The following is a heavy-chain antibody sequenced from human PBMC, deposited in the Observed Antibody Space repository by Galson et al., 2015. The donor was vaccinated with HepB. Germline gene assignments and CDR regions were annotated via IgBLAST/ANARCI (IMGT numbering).Heavy chain of an antibody. D-gene: IGHD4-17*01. J-gene: IGHJ4*02. CDR1: GFTFSSDA. Sequence: SLRLSCAASGFTFSSDAMTWVRQAPGKGLEWVSAISGSGGSTYYADSVKGRFTISRDNSKNTLYLQMNSLRAEDTAVYYCAKGGSAAVTFFDYWGQGTLVTVSS. CDR3: AKGGSAAVTFFDY. V-gene: IGHV3-23*01. CDR2: ISGSGGST.